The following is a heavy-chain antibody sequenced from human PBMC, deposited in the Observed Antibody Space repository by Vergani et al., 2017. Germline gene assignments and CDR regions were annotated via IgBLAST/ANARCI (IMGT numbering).Heavy chain of an antibody. J-gene: IGHJ6*02. CDR2: ISAYNGNT. CDR1: GYTFTSYD. CDR3: ARRPIXVVPAAIGYYGMDV. Sequence: QVQLVQSGAEVKKPGASVKVSCKASGYTFTSYDISWVRQAPGQGLEWMGWISAYNGNTNYAQKLQGRVTMTTDTSTSTAYMELRSLRSDDTAVYYCARRPIXVVPAAIGYYGMDVWGQGTTVTVSS. D-gene: IGHD2-2*01. V-gene: IGHV1-18*01.